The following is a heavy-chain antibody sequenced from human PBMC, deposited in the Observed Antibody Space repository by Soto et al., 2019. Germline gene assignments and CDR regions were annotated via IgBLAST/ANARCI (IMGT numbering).Heavy chain of an antibody. Sequence: GESLKISCKGSGYSFAGYWITWVRQKPGKGLYWMGRIDPSDSQTYYSPSFRGHVTISVTKSITTVFLQWSSLRASDTAMYYCARQIYDSDTGPNFQYYFDSWGQGTPVTVA. V-gene: IGHV5-10-1*01. CDR1: GYSFAGYW. D-gene: IGHD3-22*01. J-gene: IGHJ4*02. CDR3: ARQIYDSDTGPNFQYYFDS. CDR2: IDPSDSQT.